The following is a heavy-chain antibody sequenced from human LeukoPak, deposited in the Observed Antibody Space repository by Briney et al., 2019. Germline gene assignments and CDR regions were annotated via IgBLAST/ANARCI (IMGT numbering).Heavy chain of an antibody. V-gene: IGHV3-64*01. CDR3: AGSCSSTSCYSAY. CDR2: ISSNGGST. Sequence: GGSLRLSCAASGFTFSSYAMHWVRQAPGKGLEYVSAISSNGGSTYYANSVKGRFTISRDNSKNTLYLQMGSLRAEDMAVYYCAGSCSSTSCYSAYWGQGTLVTVSS. CDR1: GFTFSSYA. D-gene: IGHD2-2*02. J-gene: IGHJ4*02.